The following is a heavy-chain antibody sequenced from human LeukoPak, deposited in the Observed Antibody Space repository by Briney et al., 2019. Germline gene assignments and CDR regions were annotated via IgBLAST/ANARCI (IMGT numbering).Heavy chain of an antibody. V-gene: IGHV1-2*02. D-gene: IGHD2-2*01. CDR3: GRLADCSSSSCRSFDY. Sequence: GDSLKVSCKASGYTFTGYYIHWVRLAPGQGLAWMGRINSNNGVTNHAQRFQGRVTMTRDTTISTAYMELSGLTSDDTAVYYCGRLADCSSSSCRSFDYWGQGTLVTVSS. J-gene: IGHJ4*02. CDR2: INSNNGVT. CDR1: GYTFTGYY.